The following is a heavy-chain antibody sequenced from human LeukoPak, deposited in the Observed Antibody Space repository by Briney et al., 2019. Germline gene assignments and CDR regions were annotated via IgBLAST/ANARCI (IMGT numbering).Heavy chain of an antibody. Sequence: ASVKVSCKASGYTFTGYYMHWVRQAPGQGLEWMGWINPNSGDTNHAQRFQGRVTMTRDASISTAYMELSRLRSDDTAVYYCAGSLTTVTADYWGQGTLVTVSS. J-gene: IGHJ4*02. CDR3: AGSLTTVTADY. CDR2: INPNSGDT. V-gene: IGHV1-2*02. D-gene: IGHD4-17*01. CDR1: GYTFTGYY.